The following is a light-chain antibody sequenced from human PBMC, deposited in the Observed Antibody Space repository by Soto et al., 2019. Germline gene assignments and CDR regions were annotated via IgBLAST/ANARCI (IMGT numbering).Light chain of an antibody. CDR2: AVS. V-gene: IGLV2-14*01. CDR3: CSYTVSGTYV. CDR1: SSDVGGYNY. Sequence: SVLTQPASVSGSPGQSITISCTGTSSDVGGYNYVSWYQQHPGKAPKLMIYAVSNRPSGVSNRFSGSKSGNTATLTISGLQAGDEADYYCCSYTVSGTYVFGTGTKVTV. J-gene: IGLJ1*01.